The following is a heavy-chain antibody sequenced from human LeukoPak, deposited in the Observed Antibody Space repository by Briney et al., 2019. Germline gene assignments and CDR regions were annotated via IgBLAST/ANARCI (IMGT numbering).Heavy chain of an antibody. CDR3: TLIKGWGSGTYYLDY. CDR2: IKSKSAGGTI. J-gene: IGHJ4*02. Sequence: GGSLRLTCAASGFDIYNDWMSWVRQAPGRGLEWVGRIKSKSAGGTIDYAAPVNGRFVISRDDSKNTLYLQMNSLKTEDTAMYYCTLIKGWGSGTYYLDYWGQGTLVTVSS. CDR1: GFDIYNDW. D-gene: IGHD3-10*01. V-gene: IGHV3-15*01.